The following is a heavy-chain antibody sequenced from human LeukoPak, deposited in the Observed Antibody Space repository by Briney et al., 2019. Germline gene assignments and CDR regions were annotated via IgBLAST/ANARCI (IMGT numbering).Heavy chain of an antibody. V-gene: IGHV3-23*01. D-gene: IGHD4-17*01. CDR2: ISGSGGST. CDR3: AKGDYGDYEYAFDV. J-gene: IGHJ3*01. Sequence: GGSLRLSCAASGFTFSSYAMSWVRQAPGKGLEWVSAISGSGGSTYYADSVKGRFTISRDHSKNTLYLQMNSLRAEDTAVYYCAKGDYGDYEYAFDVWGQGTMVTVSS. CDR1: GFTFSSYA.